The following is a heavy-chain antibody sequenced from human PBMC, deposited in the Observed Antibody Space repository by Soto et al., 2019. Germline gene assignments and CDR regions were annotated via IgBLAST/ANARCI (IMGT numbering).Heavy chain of an antibody. J-gene: IGHJ4*02. CDR2: ISGSGGNT. CDR3: AKDRNFWSGYYPSFDY. D-gene: IGHD3-3*01. Sequence: GGSLRLSCAASGFTFSDYAMTWVRQAPGKGLEGVSDISGSGGNTYYADSVKGRFTISRDNSKNKLYLQMNNLRAEDTAVYYWAKDRNFWSGYYPSFDYWGQGTLVTVSS. CDR1: GFTFSDYA. V-gene: IGHV3-23*01.